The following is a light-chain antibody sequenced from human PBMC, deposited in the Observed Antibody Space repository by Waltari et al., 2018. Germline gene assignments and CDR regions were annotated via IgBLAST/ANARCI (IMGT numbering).Light chain of an antibody. CDR3: QQRSNWPPIT. CDR1: PSVGSS. V-gene: IGKV3-11*01. CDR2: DAS. J-gene: IGKJ5*01. Sequence: EIVLTQSPFTLSLAPGERATLSCWASPSVGSSLAWYQQKPGQAPRLLMYDASNRATGVPARFNGSGSGTDFTLTIISLQSEDSAVYYCQQRSNWPPITFGQGTRLEIK.